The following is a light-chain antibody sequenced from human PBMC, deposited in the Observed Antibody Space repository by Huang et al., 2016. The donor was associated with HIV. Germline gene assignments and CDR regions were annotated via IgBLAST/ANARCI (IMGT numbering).Light chain of an antibody. J-gene: IGKJ2*01. Sequence: DVVMTQSPLSLPVTPGQPASISCRSRQSLVHSDGNTYVNWFHQRPGQSPRRLIYKVSNRDSGVPDRFVGSGSGPDFTLKISRVEAEDVGVYYCMQATNWPYTFGQGTKLEIK. V-gene: IGKV2-30*02. CDR2: KVS. CDR1: QSLVHSDGNTY. CDR3: MQATNWPYT.